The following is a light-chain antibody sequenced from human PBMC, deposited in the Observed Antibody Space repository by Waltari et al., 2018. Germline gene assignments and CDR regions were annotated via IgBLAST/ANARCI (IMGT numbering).Light chain of an antibody. V-gene: IGKV1-17*01. Sequence: DIQMTQSPSSLSASVGRRVTITCRASQRIRVDLGWYQQRPVRAPKRLIYASSRLQSGVPSRFSGSGSGTEFTLTISSLGPEDFGTYYCLQHNSYPFTFGPGTKVDIK. CDR2: ASS. J-gene: IGKJ3*01. CDR3: LQHNSYPFT. CDR1: QRIRVD.